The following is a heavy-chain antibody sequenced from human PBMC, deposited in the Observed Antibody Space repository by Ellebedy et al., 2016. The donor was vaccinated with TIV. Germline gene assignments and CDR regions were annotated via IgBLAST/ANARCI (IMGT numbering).Heavy chain of an antibody. CDR1: GFTFSSYA. CDR3: AKDQHGRGGYRGFDY. J-gene: IGHJ4*02. CDR2: ISGSGGST. D-gene: IGHD5-12*01. Sequence: GESLKISXAASGFTFSSYAMSWVRQAPGKGLEWVSAISGSGGSTYYADSVKGRFTISRDNSKNTLYLQMNSLRAEDTAVYYCAKDQHGRGGYRGFDYWGQGTLVTVSS. V-gene: IGHV3-23*01.